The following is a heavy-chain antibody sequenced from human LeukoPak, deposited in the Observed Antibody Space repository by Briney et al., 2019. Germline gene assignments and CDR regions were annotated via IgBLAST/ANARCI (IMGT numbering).Heavy chain of an antibody. CDR2: IYYSGTT. D-gene: IGHD1-14*01. V-gene: IGHV4-39*07. J-gene: IGHJ4*02. CDR1: GGSISSSSYY. Sequence: SETLSLTCTVSGGSISSSSYYWGWIRQPPGKGLEWIVNIYYSGTTYYNPSLESRVTISLDTSKNQFSLKLSSVTAADTAVYYCARGEPYYFDYWGQGTLVTVSS. CDR3: ARGEPYYFDY.